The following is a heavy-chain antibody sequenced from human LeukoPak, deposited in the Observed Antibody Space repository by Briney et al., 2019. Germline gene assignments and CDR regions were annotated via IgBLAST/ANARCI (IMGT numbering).Heavy chain of an antibody. D-gene: IGHD6-13*01. J-gene: IGHJ4*02. Sequence: PGGSLRLSCAASGFTFSGYGMHWVRQAPGKGLEWVAFIQYEGSNKYYADSVKGRITISRDNSKNTLYLQMNSLRGEDTAVYYCAKNLRAYSSSWIFDYWGQGTLVTVSS. CDR2: IQYEGSNK. CDR1: GFTFSGYG. CDR3: AKNLRAYSSSWIFDY. V-gene: IGHV3-30*02.